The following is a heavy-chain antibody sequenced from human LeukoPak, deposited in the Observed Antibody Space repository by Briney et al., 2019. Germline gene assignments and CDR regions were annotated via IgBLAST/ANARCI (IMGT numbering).Heavy chain of an antibody. J-gene: IGHJ6*02. V-gene: IGHV4-30-2*01. CDR1: GGSISSGGYS. Sequence: SETLSLTCAVSGGSISSGGYSWSWIRQPPGKGLEWIGYTYHSGSTYYNPSLKSRVTISVDRSKNQFSLKLSSVTAADTAVYYCARDSMVRGVMPNYGMDVWGQGTTVTVSS. D-gene: IGHD3-10*01. CDR3: ARDSMVRGVMPNYGMDV. CDR2: TYHSGST.